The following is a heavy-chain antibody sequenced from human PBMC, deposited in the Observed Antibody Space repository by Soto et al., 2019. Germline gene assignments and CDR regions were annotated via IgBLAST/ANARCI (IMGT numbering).Heavy chain of an antibody. D-gene: IGHD2-2*01. CDR3: AKDLLSRGFHFDY. CDR2: ISGSGGST. CDR1: GFTFSSYG. V-gene: IGHV3-23*01. J-gene: IGHJ4*02. Sequence: GGSLRLSCAASGFTFSSYGMHWVRQAPGKGLEWVSAISGSGGSTYYADSVKGRFTISRDNSKNTLYLQMNSLRAEDTAVYYCAKDLLSRGFHFDYWGQGTLVTVSS.